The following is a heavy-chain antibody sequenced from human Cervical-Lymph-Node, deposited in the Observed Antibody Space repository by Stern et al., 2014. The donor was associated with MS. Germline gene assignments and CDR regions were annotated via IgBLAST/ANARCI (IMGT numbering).Heavy chain of an antibody. Sequence: EVHLVESGGGLVQPGGSLRLSCAASGFTFSSYTMNWVRQAPGKGLEWVSHISSSSSSKDYAYYADSVKGRFTISRDNAKNLLYLQMNSLRDEDTAVYYCAVSSPVGLRTFDYWGQGTLVTVSS. CDR3: AVSSPVGLRTFDY. CDR2: ISSSSSSKDYA. CDR1: GFTFSSYT. J-gene: IGHJ4*02. D-gene: IGHD4-17*01. V-gene: IGHV3-48*02.